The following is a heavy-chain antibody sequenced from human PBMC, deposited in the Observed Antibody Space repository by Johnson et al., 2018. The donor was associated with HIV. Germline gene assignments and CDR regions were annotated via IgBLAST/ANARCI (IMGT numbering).Heavy chain of an antibody. CDR3: TTDYHVVFGGFDI. J-gene: IGHJ3*02. Sequence: VQLVESGGGLVQPGGSLKLSCAASGFTFSGSAMHWVRPAPGKGLEWVGRIKTKTDGGTTDYAAPVKGRFTISRDDSKNTLYLQMNSLKTEDTAVYYCTTDYHVVFGGFDIWGQGTMVTVSS. D-gene: IGHD4-23*01. CDR2: IKTKTDGGTT. CDR1: GFTFSGSA. V-gene: IGHV3-15*01.